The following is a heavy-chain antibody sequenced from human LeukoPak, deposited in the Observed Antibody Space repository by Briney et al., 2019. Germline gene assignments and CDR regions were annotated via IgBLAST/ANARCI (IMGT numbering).Heavy chain of an antibody. V-gene: IGHV4-39*07. CDR3: ARGGIGSSSVNPGGFDP. Sequence: PSETLSLTCTVSGGSITSSSYYWGWIRQPPGKGLQWIGSFYYSGSTYYNPSLKSRVTIYVDTSKNQFSLKLSSVTAADTAVYYCARGGIGSSSVNPGGFDPWGQGTLVTVSS. J-gene: IGHJ5*02. D-gene: IGHD6-6*01. CDR2: FYYSGST. CDR1: GGSITSSSYY.